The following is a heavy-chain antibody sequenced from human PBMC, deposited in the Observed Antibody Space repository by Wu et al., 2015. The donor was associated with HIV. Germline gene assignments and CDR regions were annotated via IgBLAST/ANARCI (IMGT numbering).Heavy chain of an antibody. CDR1: GGTFSNYA. CDR2: TNPSGGNT. V-gene: IGHV1-46*01. Sequence: QVQLVQSGAELKRPGSSVKISCQASGGTFSNYAINWVRQAPGQGLEWVGMTNPSGGNTRFAQRLWGRVTMTRDRSTSTVNINLSNLKYEDTAVYYCARELYGAVSGLSMDVWGQEGPRS. J-gene: IGHJ6*01. CDR3: ARELYGAVSGLSMDV. D-gene: IGHD3-16*01.